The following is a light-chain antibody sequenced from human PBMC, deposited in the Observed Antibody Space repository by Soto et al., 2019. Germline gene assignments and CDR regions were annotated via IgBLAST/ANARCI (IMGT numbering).Light chain of an antibody. Sequence: DIQMTQSPSVLSASVGDRVTITCRASQSIKTWLAWYQRKPGRAPNLLIYDASSLQSGVPSRFSGSGSGTEFTLTISSLQPDDSATYYCQQYESYSWTFGQGTKVDNK. J-gene: IGKJ1*01. CDR2: DAS. V-gene: IGKV1-5*01. CDR3: QQYESYSWT. CDR1: QSIKTW.